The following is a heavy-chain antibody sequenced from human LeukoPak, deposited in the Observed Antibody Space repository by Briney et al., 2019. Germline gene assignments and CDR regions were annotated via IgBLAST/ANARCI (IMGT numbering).Heavy chain of an antibody. CDR3: ARERYNWNYGYYYYYYMDV. CDR1: GGSFSGYY. J-gene: IGHJ6*03. V-gene: IGHV4-34*01. CDR2: INHSGST. D-gene: IGHD1-7*01. Sequence: PSETLSLTCAVYGGSFSGYYWSWIRQPPGKGLEWIGEINHSGSTNYNPSLKSRVTISVDTSKNQFSLKLSSVTAADTAVYYCARERYNWNYGYYYYYYMDVWGKGTTVTASS.